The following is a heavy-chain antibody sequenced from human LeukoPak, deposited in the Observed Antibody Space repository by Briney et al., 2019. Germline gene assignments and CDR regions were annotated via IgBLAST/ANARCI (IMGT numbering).Heavy chain of an antibody. CDR3: AREMAVAGPYTFDI. CDR2: IYFSGST. CDR1: GTSINNYY. J-gene: IGHJ3*02. D-gene: IGHD2-2*02. V-gene: IGHV4-4*07. Sequence: SETLSLTCTVSGTSINNYYWSWFRQPAGKGLEWIGRIYFSGSTNYNPSLKSRITMSLDTSKNQFSLNLRFVTAADTAVYFRAREMAVAGPYTFDIWGQGTEVTVSS.